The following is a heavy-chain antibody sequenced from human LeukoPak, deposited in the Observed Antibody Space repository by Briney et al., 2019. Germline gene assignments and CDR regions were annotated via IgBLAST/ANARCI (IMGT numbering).Heavy chain of an antibody. CDR1: GYTFTSYY. Sequence: SVNVSCKASGYTFTSYYIHWVRPAPGQGLEWMGIINPSGGSTSYAQKFQGRVTMTRDTSTSTVYMELSSLRSEDTAVYYCARGKWSVDFDYWGQGTLVTVSS. V-gene: IGHV1-46*01. CDR3: ARGKWSVDFDY. CDR2: INPSGGST. J-gene: IGHJ4*02. D-gene: IGHD2-15*01.